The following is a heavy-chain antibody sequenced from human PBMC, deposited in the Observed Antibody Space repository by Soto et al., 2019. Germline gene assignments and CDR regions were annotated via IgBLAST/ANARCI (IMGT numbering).Heavy chain of an antibody. J-gene: IGHJ4*02. CDR3: ARDWVAAAGTSPLDY. D-gene: IGHD6-13*01. Sequence: QVQLVQSGAEVKKPGSSVKVSCKASGGTFSSYTISWVRQAPGQGLEWMGRIIPILGIANYAQKFQGRVTSTADKSTSTAYMELSSLRSEDTAVYYCARDWVAAAGTSPLDYWGQGTLVTVSS. CDR1: GGTFSSYT. V-gene: IGHV1-69*08. CDR2: IIPILGIA.